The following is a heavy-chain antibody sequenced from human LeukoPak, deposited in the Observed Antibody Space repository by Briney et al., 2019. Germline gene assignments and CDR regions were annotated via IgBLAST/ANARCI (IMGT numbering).Heavy chain of an antibody. CDR1: GFTFSNYW. D-gene: IGHD5-12*01. Sequence: GSLRLSCAASGFTFSNYWMTWVRQAPGKGLEWVAHINQDGSEKHYMDSVKARFTISRDNAKNSLSLQMNSLRAEDTAVYYCVRDGGVSGYDLLDYWGQGTLVTVFS. CDR3: VRDGGVSGYDLLDY. CDR2: INQDGSEK. V-gene: IGHV3-7*01. J-gene: IGHJ4*02.